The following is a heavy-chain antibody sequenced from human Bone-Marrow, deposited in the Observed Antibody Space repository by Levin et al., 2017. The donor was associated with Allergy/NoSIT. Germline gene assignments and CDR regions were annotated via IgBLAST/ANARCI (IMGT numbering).Heavy chain of an antibody. CDR3: ARGIFLEWLPLDY. D-gene: IGHD3-3*01. J-gene: IGHJ4*02. V-gene: IGHV3-30-3*01. Sequence: HPGGSLRLSCAASGFTFSSYAMHWVRQAPGKGLEWVAVISYDGSNKYYADSVKGRFTISRDNSKNTLYLQMNSLRAEDTAVYYCARGIFLEWLPLDYWGQGTLVTVSS. CDR2: ISYDGSNK. CDR1: GFTFSSYA.